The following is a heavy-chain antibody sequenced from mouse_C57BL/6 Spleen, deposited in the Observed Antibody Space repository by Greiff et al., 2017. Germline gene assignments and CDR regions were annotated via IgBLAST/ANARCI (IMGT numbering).Heavy chain of an antibody. D-gene: IGHD2-1*01. J-gene: IGHJ2*01. CDR2: IDPSDSYT. Sequence: QVQLQQPGAELVKPGASVKLSCKASGYTFTSYWMQWVKQRPGQGLEWIGEIDPSDSYTNYNQKFKGKATLTVDTSSSTAYMQLSSLTSEDSAVYDCARGDYGNYYFDYWGQGTTLTVSS. CDR1: GYTFTSYW. CDR3: ARGDYGNYYFDY. V-gene: IGHV1-50*01.